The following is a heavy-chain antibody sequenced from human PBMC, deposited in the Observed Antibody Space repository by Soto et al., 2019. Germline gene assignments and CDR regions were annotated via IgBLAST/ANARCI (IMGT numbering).Heavy chain of an antibody. Sequence: SETLSLTCTVSGGSISSSSYYWGWIRQPPGKGLEWIGYIYYSGSTYYNPSLKSRVTISVDTSKNQFSLKLSSVTAADTAVYYCAYTIAAAGYTLDYWGQGTLVTVSS. CDR2: IYYSGST. CDR3: AYTIAAAGYTLDY. D-gene: IGHD6-13*01. J-gene: IGHJ4*02. V-gene: IGHV4-39*07. CDR1: GGSISSSSYY.